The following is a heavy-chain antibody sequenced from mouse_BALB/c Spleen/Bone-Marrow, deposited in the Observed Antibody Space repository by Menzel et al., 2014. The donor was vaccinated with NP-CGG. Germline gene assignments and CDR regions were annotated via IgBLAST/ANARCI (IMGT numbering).Heavy chain of an antibody. Sequence: EVKLVESGGGLVKSGGSLKLSCAASGFTFNSYGMSWVRQTPESRLEWVATISGGGSYTFYPDSVKGRFTISRDNAKNNLYLQLSSLRSEDTALYYCARHAYYDQTEVSFVYWGQGTLVTVSA. J-gene: IGHJ3*01. CDR2: ISGGGSYT. CDR1: GFTFNSYG. D-gene: IGHD2-4*01. CDR3: ARHAYYDQTEVSFVY. V-gene: IGHV5-9-2*01.